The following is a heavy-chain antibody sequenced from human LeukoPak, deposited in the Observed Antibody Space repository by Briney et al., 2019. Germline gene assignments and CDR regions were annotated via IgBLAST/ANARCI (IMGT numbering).Heavy chain of an antibody. CDR3: ARVGSGGSCRGAFDI. Sequence: SETLSLTCTVSGGSISSGDYYWSWIRQPPGKGLEWIGEINHSGSTNYNPSLKSRVTISVDTSKNQFSLKLSSVTAADTAVYYCARVGSGGSCRGAFDIWGQGTMVTVSS. V-gene: IGHV4-39*07. CDR1: GGSISSGDYY. J-gene: IGHJ3*02. CDR2: INHSGST. D-gene: IGHD2-15*01.